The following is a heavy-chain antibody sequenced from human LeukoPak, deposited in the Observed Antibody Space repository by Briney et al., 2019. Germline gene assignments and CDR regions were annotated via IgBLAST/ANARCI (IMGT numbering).Heavy chain of an antibody. D-gene: IGHD2-2*01. CDR3: ARAPYCSSTSCYRDAFDI. CDR2: INPNSGGT. V-gene: IGHV1-2*02. CDR1: GYTFTGYY. Sequence: GASVKVSCKASGYTFTGYYMHWVRQAPGQGLEWMGWINPNSGGTNYAQKFQGRVTMTRDTSISTAYMELSRLRSDDTAVYYCARAPYCSSTSCYRDAFDIWGQGTMVTVSS. J-gene: IGHJ3*02.